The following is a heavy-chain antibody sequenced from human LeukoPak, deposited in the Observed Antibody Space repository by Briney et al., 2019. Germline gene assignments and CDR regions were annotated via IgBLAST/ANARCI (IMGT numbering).Heavy chain of an antibody. CDR3: ARDDYGDLQYFEN. CDR2: INPNGGGT. J-gene: IGHJ4*02. V-gene: IGHV1-2*02. Sequence: ASVKVSCKASGYTFTKYFLHWVRQAPRQGLEWMGWINPNGGGTIYAQKFQGRVTMTRDTSISTAYMEVSRLTSDDTAVYYCARDDYGDLQYFENWGQGTLVTVSS. CDR1: GYTFTKYF. D-gene: IGHD4-17*01.